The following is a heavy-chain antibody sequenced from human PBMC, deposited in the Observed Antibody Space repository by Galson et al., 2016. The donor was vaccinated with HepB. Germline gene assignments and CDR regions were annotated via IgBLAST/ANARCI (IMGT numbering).Heavy chain of an antibody. J-gene: IGHJ6*02. D-gene: IGHD3-3*01. CDR2: INSDGSSA. CDR1: AFTFSNYW. CDR3: ARALRDDFWRGYYSGNLYYYGMDV. V-gene: IGHV3-74*01. Sequence: SLSLSCAASAFTFSNYWMYWVRQAPGKGLVWVSRINSDGSSASYAGSVKGRFTISRDNAKNTLYLQANSLRAEDTAVYYCARALRDDFWRGYYSGNLYYYGMDVWGQGTTVTVSS.